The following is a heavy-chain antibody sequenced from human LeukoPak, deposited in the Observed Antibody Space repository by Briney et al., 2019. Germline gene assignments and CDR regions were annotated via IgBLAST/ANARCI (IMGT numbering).Heavy chain of an antibody. Sequence: QPGRSLRLSCAVSGFTFSSYGMHGVRQAPGKGLEWVAVIWYDGSNKYYADSVKGRFTISRDNSKNTVDLQLNSLRAEDTAVYYCARDLIGRYTFDYCGQGTLVTVSS. CDR1: GFTFSSYG. J-gene: IGHJ4*02. V-gene: IGHV3-30*19. D-gene: IGHD3-10*01. CDR3: ARDLIGRYTFDY. CDR2: IWYDGSNK.